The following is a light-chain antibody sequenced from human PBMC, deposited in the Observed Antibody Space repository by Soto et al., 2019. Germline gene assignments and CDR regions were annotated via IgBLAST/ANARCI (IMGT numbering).Light chain of an antibody. CDR1: QTINNY. Sequence: DIQMTQSPSSLSASVGDRVVITCRASQTINNYLNWYQQKRGEAPKLLIYAASTLQSGVPSRFSGSESGTDFTLAISSLQPEDCANYFCQQSYSFQYTVGLGTNLVIK. V-gene: IGKV1-39*01. J-gene: IGKJ2*01. CDR3: QQSYSFQYT. CDR2: AAS.